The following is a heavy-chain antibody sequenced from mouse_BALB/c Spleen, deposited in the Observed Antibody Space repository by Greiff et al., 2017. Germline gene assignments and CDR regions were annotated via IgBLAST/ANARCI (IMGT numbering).Heavy chain of an antibody. CDR1: GFTFSSFG. V-gene: IGHV5-17*02. CDR2: ISSGSSTI. J-gene: IGHJ2*01. Sequence: DVHLVESGGGLVQPGGSRKLSCAASGFTFSSFGMHWVRQAPEKGLEWVAYISSGSSTIYYADTVKGRFTISRDNPKNTLFLQMTSLRSEDTAMYYCARGLDYWGQGTTLTVSS. CDR3: ARGLDY.